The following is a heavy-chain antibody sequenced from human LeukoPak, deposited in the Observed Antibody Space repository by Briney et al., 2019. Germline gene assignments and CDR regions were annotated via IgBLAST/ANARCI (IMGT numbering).Heavy chain of an antibody. CDR3: ARDLDTAMVTDC. J-gene: IGHJ4*01. CDR1: GFTYSRYW. D-gene: IGHD5-18*01. V-gene: IGHV3-7*01. CDR2: IKQDGSEK. Sequence: GGSLRLSCAASGFTYSRYWMSWVRQAPGKGLEWVANIKQDGSEKYYVDSVKGRFTISRDNVKNSLYLQMNSLRAEDTAVYYCARDLDTAMVTDCGGEATVVTVSS.